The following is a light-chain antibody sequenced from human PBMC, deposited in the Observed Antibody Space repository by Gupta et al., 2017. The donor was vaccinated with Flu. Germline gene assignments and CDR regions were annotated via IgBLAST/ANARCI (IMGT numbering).Light chain of an antibody. J-gene: IGKJ1*01. CDR3: QKSYVEPRR. CDR2: GAS. Sequence: GDRVTLTCRASQTIANYLNWYQQKPGSAPKLLIFGASTLLSGVPSRFSGSGAGTEFTHTISPLQPEDFAFYYCQKSYVEPRRFGPGTKVEI. V-gene: IGKV1-39*01. CDR1: QTIANY.